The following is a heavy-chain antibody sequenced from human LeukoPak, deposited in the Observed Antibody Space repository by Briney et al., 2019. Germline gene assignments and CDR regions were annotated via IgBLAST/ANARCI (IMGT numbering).Heavy chain of an antibody. V-gene: IGHV4-34*01. CDR1: GGSFSGYY. D-gene: IGHD6-19*01. J-gene: IGHJ4*02. Sequence: SETLSLTCAVHGGSFSGYYWSSLRQPPGKGLEWIGEINHSGSTNYNPSLKSRVTISVDTSKNQFSLKLSSVTAADTAVYYCARGRVAVAGTNFDYWGQGTLVTVSS. CDR3: ARGRVAVAGTNFDY. CDR2: INHSGST.